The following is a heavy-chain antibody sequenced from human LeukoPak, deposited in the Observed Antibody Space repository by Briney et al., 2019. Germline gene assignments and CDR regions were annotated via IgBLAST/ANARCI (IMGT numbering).Heavy chain of an antibody. D-gene: IGHD5-18*01. J-gene: IGHJ4*02. CDR1: GYTFTGYY. Sequence: ASVKVSCKASGYTFTGYYMHWVRQAPGQGLEWMGWINPNSGNTNYAQKLQGRVTMTTDTSTSTAYMELRSLRSDDTAVYYCARVQRLRFDYWGQGTLVTVSS. V-gene: IGHV1-18*04. CDR3: ARVQRLRFDY. CDR2: INPNSGNT.